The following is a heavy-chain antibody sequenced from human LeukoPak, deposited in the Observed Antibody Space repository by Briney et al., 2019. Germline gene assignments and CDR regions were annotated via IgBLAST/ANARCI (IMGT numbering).Heavy chain of an antibody. D-gene: IGHD6-13*01. CDR3: ARSANLSAAAWIFDY. Sequence: GSLRLPCAASGFTVSSNYRSWVRQAPGKGLEWVSSISSSSSYIYYADSVKGRFTISRDNAKNSLYLQMNSLRAEDTAVYYCARSANLSAAAWIFDYWGQGTLVTVSS. J-gene: IGHJ4*02. CDR2: ISSSSSYI. V-gene: IGHV3-21*01. CDR1: GFTVSSNY.